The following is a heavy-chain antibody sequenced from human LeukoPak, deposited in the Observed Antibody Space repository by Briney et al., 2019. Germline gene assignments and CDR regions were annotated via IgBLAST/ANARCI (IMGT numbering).Heavy chain of an antibody. CDR3: ASETIRGYCSSTSCYTGDDY. CDR1: GYGFTSYD. Sequence: ASVKVSCKASGYGFTSYDINWVRQAPGQGLEWMGWMNPNRGQTGYAQKFQGRVTMTRDTSTSTVYMELSSLRSEDTAVYYCASETIRGYCSSTSCYTGDDYWGQGTLVTVSS. CDR2: MNPNRGQT. J-gene: IGHJ4*02. V-gene: IGHV1-8*02. D-gene: IGHD2-2*02.